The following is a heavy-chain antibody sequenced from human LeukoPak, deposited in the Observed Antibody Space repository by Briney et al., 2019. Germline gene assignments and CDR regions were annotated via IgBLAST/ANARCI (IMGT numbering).Heavy chain of an antibody. J-gene: IGHJ4*02. D-gene: IGHD6-19*01. CDR3: ARDGSVAGPDY. CDR1: GFTFSSYW. V-gene: IGHV3-74*01. Sequence: GGSLRLSCAASGFTFSSYWLHWVRQAPGKGLVWVSRINSDGSSTSYADSVKGRFTISRDNAKNTLYLQMNSLRAEDTAVYYCARDGSVAGPDYWGQGTLVTVSS. CDR2: INSDGSST.